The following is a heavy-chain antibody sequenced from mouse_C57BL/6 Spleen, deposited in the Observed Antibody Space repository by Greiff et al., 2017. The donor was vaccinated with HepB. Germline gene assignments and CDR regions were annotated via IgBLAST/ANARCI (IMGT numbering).Heavy chain of an antibody. D-gene: IGHD1-1*01. Sequence: VQLQQSGPELVKPGASVKISCKASGYSFTGYYMNWVKQSPEKSLEWIGEINPSTGGTTYNQKFKAKATLTVDKSSSTAYMQLKSLTSEDSAVHYCARCPHYYGSSYWYFDVWGTGTTVTVSS. CDR3: ARCPHYYGSSYWYFDV. V-gene: IGHV1-42*01. J-gene: IGHJ1*03. CDR1: GYSFTGYY. CDR2: INPSTGGT.